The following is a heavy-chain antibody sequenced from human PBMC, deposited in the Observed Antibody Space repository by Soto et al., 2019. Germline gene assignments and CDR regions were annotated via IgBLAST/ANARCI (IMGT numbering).Heavy chain of an antibody. CDR3: AKTYGDSDFYFDY. D-gene: IGHD4-17*01. V-gene: IGHV3-48*01. CDR2: ISSSSSTI. Sequence: EVQLVESGGGLVQPGGSLRLSCAASGFTFSSYSMNWVRQAPGKGLEWVSYISSSSSTIYYADSVKGRFTISRDNAKNSLYLQMNSLRAEDTAVYYCAKTYGDSDFYFDYWGQGTLVTVSS. CDR1: GFTFSSYS. J-gene: IGHJ4*02.